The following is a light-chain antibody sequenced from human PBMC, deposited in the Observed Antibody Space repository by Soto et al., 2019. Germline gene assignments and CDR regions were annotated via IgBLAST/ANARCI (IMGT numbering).Light chain of an antibody. V-gene: IGKV3-20*01. CDR1: QSVTNNY. Sequence: EIVLTQSPGTLSLSPGERATLSCRASQSVTNNYLAWYQRKPGQPPRLRIYGTSYRSTDIPRRFSGSGSGTDFTLTITRLEPEDFAVYYCHQYGSSPPTFGQGTKVEIK. CDR2: GTS. CDR3: HQYGSSPPT. J-gene: IGKJ1*01.